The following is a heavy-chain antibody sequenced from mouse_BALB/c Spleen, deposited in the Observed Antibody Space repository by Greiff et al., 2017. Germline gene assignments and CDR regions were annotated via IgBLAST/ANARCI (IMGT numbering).Heavy chain of an antibody. CDR1: GFTFSSYA. J-gene: IGHJ3*01. D-gene: IGHD2-1*01. CDR2: ISIGGSYT. V-gene: IGHV5-9-1*01. Sequence: EVMLVESGGGLVKPGGSLKLSCAASGFTFSSYAMSWVRQTPGKRLEWVATISIGGSYTYYPDSVKGRFTISRDKDKNTLYLQMSMLRSEDTAMYYCARANIYYGNQAWFAYWGQGTLVTVSA. CDR3: ARANIYYGNQAWFAY.